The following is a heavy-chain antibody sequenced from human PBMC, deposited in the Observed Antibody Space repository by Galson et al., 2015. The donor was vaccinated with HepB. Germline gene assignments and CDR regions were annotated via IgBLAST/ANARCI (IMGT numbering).Heavy chain of an antibody. Sequence: SLRLSCTASGFTFSTYWMHWVRQAPGKGLVWVSRINSDGSSTTCADSVKGRFTISRDNAKNTLYLQMNSLRAEDTAVYYCARARIAVAGFDYWGQGTLVTVSS. CDR3: ARARIAVAGFDY. V-gene: IGHV3-74*01. D-gene: IGHD6-19*01. J-gene: IGHJ4*02. CDR2: INSDGSST. CDR1: GFTFSTYW.